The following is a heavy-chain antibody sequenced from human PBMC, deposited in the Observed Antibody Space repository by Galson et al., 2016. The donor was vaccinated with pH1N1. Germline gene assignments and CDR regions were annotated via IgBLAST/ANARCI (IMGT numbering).Heavy chain of an antibody. J-gene: IGHJ4*02. CDR1: GGSISGYY. D-gene: IGHD3-16*01. CDR3: ASRMGDKDYFDH. CDR2: IYYSGST. V-gene: IGHV4-59*08. Sequence: SETLSLTCTVSGGSISGYYWSWIRQPPGKGLEWIGSIYYSGSTNYNPPLKSRVTISVDTSKNQFSLKLSSVTAADTAIDYCASRMGDKDYFDHWGPGALVTVSS.